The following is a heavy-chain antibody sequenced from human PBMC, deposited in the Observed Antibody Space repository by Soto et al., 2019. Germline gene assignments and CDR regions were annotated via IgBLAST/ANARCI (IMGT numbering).Heavy chain of an antibody. D-gene: IGHD2-15*01. V-gene: IGHV1-2*02. J-gene: IGHJ4*02. Sequence: QVQLVQSGAEVKKPGASVKVSCKASGYTFTGYYMHWVRQAPGQGLEWMGWINPKSGGTNYAQKFQGRVTMTRDTSISTAYMELSRLRSDDTAVYYCARGFSPDSVVVVAATPIVAYWGQGTLVTVSS. CDR2: INPKSGGT. CDR3: ARGFSPDSVVVVAATPIVAY. CDR1: GYTFTGYY.